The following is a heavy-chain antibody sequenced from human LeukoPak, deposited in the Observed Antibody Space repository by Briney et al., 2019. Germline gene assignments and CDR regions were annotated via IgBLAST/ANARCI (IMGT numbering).Heavy chain of an antibody. J-gene: IGHJ6*02. CDR2: ISSSGSTI. CDR1: GFTFSDYY. CDR3: ARDQVGSSFGYYYGMDV. D-gene: IGHD2-15*01. V-gene: IGHV3-11*01. Sequence: GGSLRLSCAASGFTFSDYYMSWLRQAPGKGLEWGSYISSSGSTIYYADSVKGRFTISRDNAKNSLYLQMNSLRAEDTAVYYCARDQVGSSFGYYYGMDVWGQGTTVTVSS.